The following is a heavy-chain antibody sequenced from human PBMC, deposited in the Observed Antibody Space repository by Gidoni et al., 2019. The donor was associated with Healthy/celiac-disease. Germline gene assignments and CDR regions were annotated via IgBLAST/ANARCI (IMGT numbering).Heavy chain of an antibody. V-gene: IGHV3-21*01. CDR2: ISSSSSYI. CDR3: ARVGLAYYFDY. Sequence: EVQLVESGGGLVKPGGSLRLSCAASGFTFSSYSMNWVRQAPGKGLEWVSSISSSSSYIYYADSVKGRFTISRDNAKNSLYLQMNSLRAEDTAVYYCARVGLAYYFDYWGQGTLVTVSS. CDR1: GFTFSSYS. J-gene: IGHJ4*02.